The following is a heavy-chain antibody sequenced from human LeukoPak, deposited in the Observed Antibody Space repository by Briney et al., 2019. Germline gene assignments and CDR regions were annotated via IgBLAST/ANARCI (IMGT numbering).Heavy chain of an antibody. CDR2: IPSDNSM. D-gene: IGHD2-21*02. J-gene: IGHJ5*02. CDR1: GFIFRNFD. V-gene: IGHV3-48*03. Sequence: GGSLRLSCAASGFIFRNFDMHWVRQARGKGLEWLTYIPSDNSMTYADSVKGLFSISRDVATGSLFLQMNSLRADDTAVYYCVRGSDCINGACYSYNWFDLWGQGALVTVSS. CDR3: VRGSDCINGACYSYNWFDL.